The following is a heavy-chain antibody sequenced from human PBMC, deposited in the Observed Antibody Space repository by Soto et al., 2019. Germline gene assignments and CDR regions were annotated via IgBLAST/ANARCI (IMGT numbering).Heavy chain of an antibody. Sequence: PSETLSLTCTVSGGSISSYYWSWIRQPPGKGLEWIGYIYYSGSTNYNPSLKSRVTISVDTSKNQFSLKLSSVTAADTAVYYCARDNRIKLRYYYGMDVWGQGTTVTVSS. CDR3: ARDNRIKLRYYYGMDV. CDR1: GGSISSYY. J-gene: IGHJ6*02. V-gene: IGHV4-59*01. D-gene: IGHD5-18*01. CDR2: IYYSGST.